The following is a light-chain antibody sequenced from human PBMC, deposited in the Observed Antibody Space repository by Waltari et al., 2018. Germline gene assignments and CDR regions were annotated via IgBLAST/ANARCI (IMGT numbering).Light chain of an antibody. CDR2: EVT. V-gene: IGLV2-23*02. Sequence: QSALTQPASVSGSPGQSITISCTGGTSDIGKYNLVFWYMQNPGKAPKVLIYEVTKRPHGISDPFSGSKEGNTAALTIAGLQVEDEAEYYCCSYAGRSSMIFGGGTKVTVV. CDR1: TSDIGKYNL. J-gene: IGLJ2*01. CDR3: CSYAGRSSMI.